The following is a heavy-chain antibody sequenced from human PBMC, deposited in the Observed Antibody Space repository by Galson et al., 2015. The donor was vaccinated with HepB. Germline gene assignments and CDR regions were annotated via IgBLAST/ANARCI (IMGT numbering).Heavy chain of an antibody. CDR1: GYTLTELS. V-gene: IGHV1-24*01. Sequence: SVKVSCKVSGYTLTELSMHWVRQAPGKGLEWMGGFDPEDGETIYAQKFQGRVTMTEDTSTDTAYMELSSLRSEDTAVYYCATGYAIFGVAPADYYYYGMDVWGQGTTVTVSS. D-gene: IGHD3-3*01. CDR2: FDPEDGET. CDR3: ATGYAIFGVAPADYYYYGMDV. J-gene: IGHJ6*02.